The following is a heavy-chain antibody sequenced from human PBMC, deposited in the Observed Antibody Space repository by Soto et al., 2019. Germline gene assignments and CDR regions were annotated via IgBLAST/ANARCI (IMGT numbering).Heavy chain of an antibody. CDR2: IYTSGST. CDR3: ARDTAMVNFNWFDP. D-gene: IGHD5-18*01. V-gene: IGHV4-4*07. CDR1: GGSISSYY. Sequence: QVQLQESGPGLVKPSETLSLTCTVSGGSISSYYWSWIRQPAGKGLEWIGRIYTSGSTNYNPSLKSRVTMSVDTSKNQFYLKLSSVTAADTAVYYCARDTAMVNFNWFDPWGQGPLVTVSS. J-gene: IGHJ5*02.